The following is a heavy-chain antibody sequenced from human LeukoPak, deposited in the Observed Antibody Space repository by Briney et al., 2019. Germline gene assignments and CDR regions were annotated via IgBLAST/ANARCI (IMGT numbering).Heavy chain of an antibody. CDR3: ARYYYDSSGYLDY. CDR2: ISSSSSYT. CDR1: GFTFSSYW. J-gene: IGHJ4*02. V-gene: IGHV3-21*05. Sequence: GGSLRLSCAASGFTFSSYWMHWVRQAPGKGLEWVSYISSSSSYTNYADSVKGRFTISRDNAKNSLYLQMNSLRAEDTAVYYCARYYYDSSGYLDYWGQGTLVTVSS. D-gene: IGHD3-22*01.